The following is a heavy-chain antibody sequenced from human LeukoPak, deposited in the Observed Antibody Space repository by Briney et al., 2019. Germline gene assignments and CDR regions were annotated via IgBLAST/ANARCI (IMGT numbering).Heavy chain of an antibody. CDR3: ARSFLGDWYFDL. J-gene: IGHJ2*01. V-gene: IGHV4-59*01. CDR2: IYYSGST. D-gene: IGHD1-26*01. Sequence: PLETLSLTCTVSGGSISSYYWSWIRQPPGMGLEWIGCIYYSGSTNYNPSLKSRVTISVDTSKDQFSLRLTSVTAADTAVYYCARSFLGDWYFDLWGRGTLVTVSS. CDR1: GGSISSYY.